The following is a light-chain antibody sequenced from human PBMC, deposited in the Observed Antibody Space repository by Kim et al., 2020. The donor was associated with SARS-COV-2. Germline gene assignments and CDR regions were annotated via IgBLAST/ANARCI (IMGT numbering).Light chain of an antibody. Sequence: QPVLTQPPSVSGAPGQRVTISCTGRSSNIGAGYDIHWYQQLPGTAPKLLFYTNSNRRSGVSDRFSGSKSGTSAPLVITGLQAEDEADYYCQSYDSSLSGYVFGSGNKVTVL. CDR2: TNS. J-gene: IGLJ1*01. CDR1: SSNIGAGYD. CDR3: QSYDSSLSGYV. V-gene: IGLV1-40*01.